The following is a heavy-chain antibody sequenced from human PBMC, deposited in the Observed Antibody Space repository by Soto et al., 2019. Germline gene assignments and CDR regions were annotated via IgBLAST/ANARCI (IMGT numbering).Heavy chain of an antibody. V-gene: IGHV4-34*01. J-gene: IGHJ6*02. D-gene: IGHD6-19*01. CDR3: ASTYSSGWSYYYYGMDV. Sequence: PSETLSLTCAVYGGSFSGYYWSWIRQPPGKGLEWIGEINHSGSTNYNPSLKSRVTISVDTSKNQFSLKLSSVTAADTAVYYCASTYSSGWSYYYYGMDVWGQGNTVTVSS. CDR2: INHSGST. CDR1: GGSFSGYY.